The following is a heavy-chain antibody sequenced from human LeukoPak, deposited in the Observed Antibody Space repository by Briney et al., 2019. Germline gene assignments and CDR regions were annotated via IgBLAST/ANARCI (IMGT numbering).Heavy chain of an antibody. Sequence: GGSLRLSCAASGFTFSSYAMHWVRQAPGKGLEWVAVISYDGSNKYYADSVKGRFTISRDNSKNTLYLQMNSLRAEDTAVYYCARGGPKWELLLYYFDYWGQGTLVTVSS. CDR3: ARGGPKWELLLYYFDY. D-gene: IGHD1-26*01. J-gene: IGHJ4*02. CDR2: ISYDGSNK. CDR1: GFTFSSYA. V-gene: IGHV3-30*04.